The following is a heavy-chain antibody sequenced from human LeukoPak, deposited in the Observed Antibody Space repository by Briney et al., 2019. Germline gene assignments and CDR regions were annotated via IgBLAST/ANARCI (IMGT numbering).Heavy chain of an antibody. V-gene: IGHV4-34*01. CDR2: DHNSGTP. CDR3: TRRYYYHWGSFPFDF. Sequence: SETLSLTCAVSGGHLSGYFCRWIRPSSGKGLEWVGEDHNSGTPNYNPPLNSRVTIPEDPSKNQFYLNLSSVTAADTAVYYCTRRYYYHWGSFPFDFWGQGTLVAVSS. J-gene: IGHJ4*02. CDR1: GGHLSGYF. D-gene: IGHD3-10*01.